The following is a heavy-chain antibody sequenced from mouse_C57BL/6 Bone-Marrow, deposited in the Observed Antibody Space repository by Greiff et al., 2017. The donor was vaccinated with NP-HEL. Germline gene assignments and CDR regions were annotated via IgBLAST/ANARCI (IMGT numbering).Heavy chain of an antibody. D-gene: IGHD2-4*01. V-gene: IGHV1-59*01. CDR2: IDPSDSYT. Sequence: VQLQQPGAELVRPGTSVKLSCKASGYTFTSYWMHWVKQRPGQGLEWIGVIDPSDSYTNYNQKFKGKATLTVDTSSSTAYMQLSSLTSEDSAVYYCARDYDYYEGYAMDYWGQGTSVTVSS. J-gene: IGHJ4*01. CDR1: GYTFTSYW. CDR3: ARDYDYYEGYAMDY.